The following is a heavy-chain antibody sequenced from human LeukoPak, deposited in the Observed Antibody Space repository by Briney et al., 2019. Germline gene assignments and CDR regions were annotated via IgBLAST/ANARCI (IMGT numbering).Heavy chain of an antibody. J-gene: IGHJ6*03. V-gene: IGHV3-21*01. Sequence: GGSLRLSCAASGLTFSSYSMNWVRQAPGKGLEWVSSISSSSSYIYYADSVKGRFTISRDNAKNSLYLQMNSLRAEDTAVYYCASLYCSSTSCPVNYYYYMDVWGKGTTVTVSS. CDR1: GLTFSSYS. CDR3: ASLYCSSTSCPVNYYYYMDV. D-gene: IGHD2-2*01. CDR2: ISSSSSYI.